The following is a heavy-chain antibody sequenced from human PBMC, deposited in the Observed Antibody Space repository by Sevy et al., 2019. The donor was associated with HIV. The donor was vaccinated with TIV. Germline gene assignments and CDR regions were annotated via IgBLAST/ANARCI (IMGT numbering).Heavy chain of an antibody. CDR2: ISSDGSST. J-gene: IGHJ4*02. D-gene: IGHD6-13*01. V-gene: IGHV3-74*01. CDR3: VRGGGGGSSWRF. CDR1: GFTFNNYW. Sequence: GGSLRLSCAASGFTFNNYWMHWVRQAPGKGLVWVSRISSDGSSTAYADSVKGRFTISRDNPRNTLDLQMNSLRVEDTAVYHCVRGGGGGSSWRFWGQGTLVTVSS.